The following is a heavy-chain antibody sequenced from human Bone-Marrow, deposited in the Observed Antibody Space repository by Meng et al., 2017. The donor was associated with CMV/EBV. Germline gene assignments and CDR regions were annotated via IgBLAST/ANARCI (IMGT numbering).Heavy chain of an antibody. D-gene: IGHD3-22*01. CDR3: ARGRYYYDSSGTDY. CDR1: GGSVSSSSYY. V-gene: IGHV4-39*07. J-gene: IGHJ4*02. CDR2: IYYSGST. Sequence: SETLSLTCTVSGGSVSSSSYYWGWIRQPPGKGLEWVGSIYYSGSTYYSPSLKSRVTISLDTSKNHFSLKLSSVTAADTAVYYCARGRYYYDSSGTDYWGQGPLVTVSS.